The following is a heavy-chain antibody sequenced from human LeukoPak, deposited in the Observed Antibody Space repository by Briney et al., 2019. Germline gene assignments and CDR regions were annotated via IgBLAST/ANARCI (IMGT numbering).Heavy chain of an antibody. Sequence: SETLSLTCTVSGYSISSGYYWGWIRQPPGKGLEWIGSIYHSGSTYYNPSLKSRVTISVDTSKNQFSLKLSSVTAADTAVYYCARLFPLYYGSGSTLDYWGQGTLVTVSS. V-gene: IGHV4-38-2*02. CDR2: IYHSGST. CDR3: ARLFPLYYGSGSTLDY. CDR1: GYSISSGYY. J-gene: IGHJ4*02. D-gene: IGHD3-10*01.